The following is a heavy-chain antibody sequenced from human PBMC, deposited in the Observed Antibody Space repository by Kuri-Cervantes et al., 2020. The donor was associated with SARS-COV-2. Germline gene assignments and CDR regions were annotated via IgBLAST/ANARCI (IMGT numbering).Heavy chain of an antibody. CDR2: INSDGSST. D-gene: IGHD1-26*01. Sequence: GGSLRLCCAASGFTCSSYWMHWVRQAPGKGLVWVSRINSDGSSTSYADSVKGRFTISRDNAKNTLYLQMNSLRAEDTAVYYCARDLYFDFRELREEYGFDYWGQGTLVTVSS. CDR3: ARDLYFDFRELREEYGFDY. CDR1: GFTCSSYW. V-gene: IGHV3-74*01. J-gene: IGHJ4*02.